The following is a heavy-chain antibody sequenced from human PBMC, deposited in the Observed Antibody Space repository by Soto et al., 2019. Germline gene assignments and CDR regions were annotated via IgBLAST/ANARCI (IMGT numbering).Heavy chain of an antibody. J-gene: IGHJ5*02. V-gene: IGHV1-18*01. CDR3: ARDRDSSSSGWFDP. CDR2: ISAYNGNT. CDR1: GYTFTSYG. D-gene: IGHD6-6*01. Sequence: ASXKVSCKASGYTFTSYGISWVRQAPGQGLEWMGWISAYNGNTNYAQKLQGRVTMTTDTSTSTAYMELRSLRSDDTAVYYCARDRDSSSSGWFDPWGQGSLVTVSS.